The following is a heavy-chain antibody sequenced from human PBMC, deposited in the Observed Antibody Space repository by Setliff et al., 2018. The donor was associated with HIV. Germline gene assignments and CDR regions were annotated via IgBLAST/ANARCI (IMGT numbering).Heavy chain of an antibody. D-gene: IGHD5-18*01. CDR1: GYSISSGYY. J-gene: IGHJ4*02. CDR3: ARRDGYSYGFYFDY. CDR2: IYHSGST. V-gene: IGHV4-38-2*01. Sequence: LSLTCAVSGYSISSGYYWGWIRQPPGKGLEWIGSIYHSGSTYYNPSLKSRLTISVDTSKNQFSLKLSSVTAADTAVYYCARRDGYSYGFYFDYWGQGTLVTVSS.